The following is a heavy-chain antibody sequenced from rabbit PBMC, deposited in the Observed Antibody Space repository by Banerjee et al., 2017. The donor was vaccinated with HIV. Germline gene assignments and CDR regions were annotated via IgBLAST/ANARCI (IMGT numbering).Heavy chain of an antibody. Sequence: QSLAESGGDLVKPGASLTLTCTASGFSFSSGYYMCWVRQAPGKGLEWIACIYAGSTGSTYYASWAKGRFTISKASSTTVTLQMTSLTAADTATYFCARGAYSAVSGYWYYFNLWGQGTLVTVS. CDR3: ARGAYSAVSGYWYYFNL. V-gene: IGHV1S40*01. CDR1: GFSFSSGYY. CDR2: IYAGSTGST. J-gene: IGHJ4*01. D-gene: IGHD1-1*01.